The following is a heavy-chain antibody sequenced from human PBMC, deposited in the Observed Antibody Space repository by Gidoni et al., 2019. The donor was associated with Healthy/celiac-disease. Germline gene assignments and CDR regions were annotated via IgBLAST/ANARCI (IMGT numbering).Heavy chain of an antibody. V-gene: IGHV3-30*18. CDR3: AKDLSPWGDYSGDWFDP. D-gene: IGHD4-17*01. Sequence: QVQLVESGGGVVQPGRSLRLSCAASGFTFSSYGMHWVRQAPGKGLEWVAVISYDGSNKYYADSVKGRFTISRDNSKNTLYLQMNSLRAEDTAVYYCAKDLSPWGDYSGDWFDPWGQGTLVTVSS. CDR2: ISYDGSNK. J-gene: IGHJ5*02. CDR1: GFTFSSYG.